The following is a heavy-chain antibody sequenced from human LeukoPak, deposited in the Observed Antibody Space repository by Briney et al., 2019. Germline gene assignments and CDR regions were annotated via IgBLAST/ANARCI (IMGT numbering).Heavy chain of an antibody. Sequence: SETLSLTCTVSGASISTYHWSWIRQPAGKGLEWIGRIYSSGSTNYNPSLKSRVTMSVDTSRNQYSLKLSSGTAADTAVYYCARDYDKAFDYWGQGTLVTVSS. CDR2: IYSSGST. CDR3: ARDYDKAFDY. D-gene: IGHD3-9*01. V-gene: IGHV4-4*07. J-gene: IGHJ4*02. CDR1: GASISTYH.